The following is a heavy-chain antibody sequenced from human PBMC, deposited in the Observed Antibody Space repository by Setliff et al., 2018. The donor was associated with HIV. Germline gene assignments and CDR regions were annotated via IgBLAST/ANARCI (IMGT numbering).Heavy chain of an antibody. CDR2: MYYGGST. Sequence: SETLSLTCTVSGGSISSSSYYWGWIRQSPGKGLEWIGSMYYGGSTFYNPSLKSRVTISEDTSKNQVSLKLSSMTAADTAIYCCARGLYYDSKSLDYWGQGTLVTVSS. D-gene: IGHD3-22*01. CDR1: GGSISSSSYY. J-gene: IGHJ4*02. V-gene: IGHV4-39*07. CDR3: ARGLYYDSKSLDY.